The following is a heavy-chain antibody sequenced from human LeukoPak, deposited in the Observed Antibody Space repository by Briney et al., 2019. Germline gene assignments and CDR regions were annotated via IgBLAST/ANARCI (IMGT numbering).Heavy chain of an antibody. CDR1: GGSISSGDYY. Sequence: SETLSLTCTVSGGSISSGDYYWSWIRQPPGKGLEWIGYIYYSGSTYYNPSLKSRVTISLDTSKNQFSLKLSSVTAADTAVYYCARFPKYCSSTSCPPYYYYYYMDVWGKGTTVTVSS. V-gene: IGHV4-30-4*08. D-gene: IGHD2-2*01. CDR2: IYYSGST. CDR3: ARFPKYCSSTSCPPYYYYYYMDV. J-gene: IGHJ6*03.